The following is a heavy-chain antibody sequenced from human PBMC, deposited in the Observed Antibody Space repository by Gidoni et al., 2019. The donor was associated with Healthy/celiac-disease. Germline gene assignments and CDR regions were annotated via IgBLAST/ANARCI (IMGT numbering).Heavy chain of an antibody. CDR3: ARDRDCSSTSCQGWFDP. D-gene: IGHD2-2*01. CDR1: GGSISSGEYY. CDR2: IYDSGST. Sequence: QVQLQESGPGLVKPSQTLSLTCTVSGGSISSGEYYWRWLRQPPGKGLEWIGYIYDSGSTYYNPSLKSRVTISVDTSKNQFSLKLSSVTAADTAVYYCARDRDCSSTSCQGWFDPWGQGTLVTVSS. J-gene: IGHJ5*02. V-gene: IGHV4-30-4*01.